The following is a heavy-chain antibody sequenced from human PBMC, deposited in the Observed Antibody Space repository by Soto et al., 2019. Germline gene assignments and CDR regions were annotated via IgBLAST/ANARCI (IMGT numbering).Heavy chain of an antibody. CDR2: MNAKSGDT. D-gene: IGHD3-16*01. Sequence: ASVKVSFKASGYTFSDFDINWLRQAAGQGPEWMGWMNAKSGDTFSAQRFQGKFSMTWDTSLNTAYMEVGSLTSDDAAIYYCARGNQFNYAGFDVWGQGTKV. CDR1: GYTFSDFD. V-gene: IGHV1-8*01. J-gene: IGHJ6*02. CDR3: ARGNQFNYAGFDV.